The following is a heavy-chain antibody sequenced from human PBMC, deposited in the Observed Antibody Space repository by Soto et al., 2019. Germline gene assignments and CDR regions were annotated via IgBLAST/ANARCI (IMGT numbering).Heavy chain of an antibody. CDR3: AKGGPMIVVVIDY. Sequence: PSETLSLTCTVSGGSISSYYWSWIRQPPGKGLEWIGYIYYSGSTNYNPSLKSRVTISVDASKNQFSLKLSSVTAADTAVYYCAKGGPMIVVVIDYWGQGTLVTVSS. D-gene: IGHD3-22*01. J-gene: IGHJ4*02. V-gene: IGHV4-59*01. CDR2: IYYSGST. CDR1: GGSISSYY.